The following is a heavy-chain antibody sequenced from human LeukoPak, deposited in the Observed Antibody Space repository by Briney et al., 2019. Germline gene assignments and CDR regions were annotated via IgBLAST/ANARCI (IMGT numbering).Heavy chain of an antibody. CDR1: GVSIRSNSYY. J-gene: IGHJ4*02. Sequence: SETLSLTCTISGVSIRSNSYYWGWIRQPPGKGLEWIGSIYYSGSTYYSPSLKSRVTISVDSSKNQFSLKLSSVTAADTAVYHCARQEGVSYFSSGSYFDSWGQGALVTVSS. CDR2: IYYSGST. CDR3: ARQEGVSYFSSGSYFDS. D-gene: IGHD3-10*01. V-gene: IGHV4-39*01.